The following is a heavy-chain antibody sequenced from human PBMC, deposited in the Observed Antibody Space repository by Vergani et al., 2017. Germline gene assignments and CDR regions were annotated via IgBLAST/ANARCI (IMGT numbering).Heavy chain of an antibody. Sequence: EVQLLESGGGLVQPGGSLRLSCAASGFTFSSYAMSWVRQAPGKGLEWVSAISGSGGSTYYADSVKGRFTISRDNAKNTLYLQMNSLRAEDTAVYYCATDEGQWLVSYWGQGTLVTVSS. CDR1: GFTFSSYA. CDR3: ATDEGQWLVSY. V-gene: IGHV3-23*01. CDR2: ISGSGGST. D-gene: IGHD6-19*01. J-gene: IGHJ4*02.